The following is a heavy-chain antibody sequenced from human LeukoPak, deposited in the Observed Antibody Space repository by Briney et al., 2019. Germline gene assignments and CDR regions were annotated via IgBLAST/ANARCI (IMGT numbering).Heavy chain of an antibody. CDR1: GFTFSSYA. V-gene: IGHV3-23*01. CDR3: ARAPHYSNYGPYYYGMDV. CDR2: ISGSGGNT. Sequence: PGGFLRLSCAAPGFTFSSYAMSWVRQAPGKGLEWVSAISGSGGNTYYADSVKGRFTISRDNAKNSLYLQMNSLRAEDTAVYYCARAPHYSNYGPYYYGMDVWGQGTTVTVSS. D-gene: IGHD4-11*01. J-gene: IGHJ6*02.